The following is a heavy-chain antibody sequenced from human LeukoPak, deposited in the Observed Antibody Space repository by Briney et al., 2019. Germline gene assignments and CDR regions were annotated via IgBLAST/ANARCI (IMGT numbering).Heavy chain of an antibody. Sequence: SVKVSCKASGDTFTTYAIVWVRQAPGQGLEWMGGIIPMFGTPNYAQRLQGRVTITADKSTKTAYMELSSLRSEDTAVYYCARAGIPGYCTNVTCSNWLDPWGQGTLVTVSS. V-gene: IGHV1-69*06. CDR3: ARAGIPGYCTNVTCSNWLDP. CDR2: IIPMFGTP. J-gene: IGHJ5*02. CDR1: GDTFTTYA. D-gene: IGHD2-8*01.